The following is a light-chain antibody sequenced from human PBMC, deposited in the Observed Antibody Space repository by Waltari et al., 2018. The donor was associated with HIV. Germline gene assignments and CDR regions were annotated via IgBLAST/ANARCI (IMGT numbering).Light chain of an antibody. J-gene: IGLJ3*02. CDR2: LEGGGSY. V-gene: IGLV4-60*02. CDR3: ETWDSSTWV. CDR1: SGHSRNI. Sequence: QPVLTHSSSASPSLGSSVTRTCTLTSGHSRNIIAWHQQQPGKAPRYLMMLEGGGSYNKGSGVPDRFSGSSSGADRYLTISNLQFEDEADYYCETWDSSTWVFGGGTKLTVL.